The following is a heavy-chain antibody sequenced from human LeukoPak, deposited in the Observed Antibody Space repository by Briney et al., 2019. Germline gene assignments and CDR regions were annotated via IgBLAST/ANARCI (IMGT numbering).Heavy chain of an antibody. V-gene: IGHV4-59*08. CDR2: IYYSGST. Sequence: SETLSLTCTVSGGSISSYYWSWIRQPPWKGLEWIGYIYYSGSTNYNPSLKSRVTISVDTSKNQFSLKLSSVTAADTAVYYCARHTEMATPQYYFDYWGQGTLVTVSS. D-gene: IGHD5-24*01. CDR1: GGSISSYY. CDR3: ARHTEMATPQYYFDY. J-gene: IGHJ4*02.